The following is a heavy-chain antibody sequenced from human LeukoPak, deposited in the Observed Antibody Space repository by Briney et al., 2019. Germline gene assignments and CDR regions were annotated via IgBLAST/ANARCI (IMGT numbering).Heavy chain of an antibody. V-gene: IGHV1-18*01. J-gene: IGHJ4*02. CDR1: GYTFTNYG. CDR3: TRTVLDCKNGVCYDY. D-gene: IGHD2-8*01. CDR2: ISPYNGNA. Sequence: SVKVSCKPSGYTFTNYGISWVRQAPGHGPEWMGWISPYNGNAINAQKLQGRVTVTTDTTTSTAYMELRSLRSDDAAVYYCTRTVLDCKNGVCYDYWGQGTLVTVSS.